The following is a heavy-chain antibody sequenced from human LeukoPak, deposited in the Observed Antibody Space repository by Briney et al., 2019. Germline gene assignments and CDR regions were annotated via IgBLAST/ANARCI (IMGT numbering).Heavy chain of an antibody. CDR3: ARVDDILTGYYNGWFDP. Sequence: ASVKVSCKASGYTFNKNAINWVRQVPGQGLEWMGWISAYNGNTNYAQKLQDRVTMTTDTSTSTVYMELRSLRSDDTAVYYCARVDDILTGYYNGWFDPWGQGTLVTVSS. J-gene: IGHJ5*02. CDR1: GYTFNKNA. V-gene: IGHV1-18*01. D-gene: IGHD3-9*01. CDR2: ISAYNGNT.